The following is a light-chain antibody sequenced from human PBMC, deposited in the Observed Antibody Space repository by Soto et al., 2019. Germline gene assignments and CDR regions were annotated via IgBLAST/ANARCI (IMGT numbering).Light chain of an antibody. CDR3: NSYTFSSKEI. J-gene: IGLJ2*01. CDR2: DVT. Sequence: QSALTQPASVSGSPGQSITISCTGTSSDVGGYNYVSWYQQHPGKAPKLMIYDVTNRPSGVSNRFSGSKSGNTASLTISGLQAEDEADYYCNSYTFSSKEIFGGGTQLTVL. CDR1: SSDVGGYNY. V-gene: IGLV2-14*03.